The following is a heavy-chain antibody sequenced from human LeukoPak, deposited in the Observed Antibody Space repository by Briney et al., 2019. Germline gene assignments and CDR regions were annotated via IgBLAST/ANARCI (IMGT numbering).Heavy chain of an antibody. CDR3: ARDFFDWLQIPSGVYGMDV. V-gene: IGHV3-21*01. CDR1: GFTFSPYS. CDR2: ISSSSSYI. Sequence: PGGSPRLSCAASGFTFSPYSMNWVRQAPGKGLEWVSSISSSSSYIYYADSVKGRFTISRDNAKNSLYLQMNSLRAEDTAVYYCARDFFDWLQIPSGVYGMDVWGQGTTVTVSS. D-gene: IGHD3/OR15-3a*01. J-gene: IGHJ6*02.